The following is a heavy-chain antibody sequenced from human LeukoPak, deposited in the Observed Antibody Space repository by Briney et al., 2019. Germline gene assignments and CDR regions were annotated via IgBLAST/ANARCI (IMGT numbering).Heavy chain of an antibody. CDR1: GFXFSTYA. D-gene: IGHD2-2*01. V-gene: IGHV3-23*01. J-gene: IGHJ5*02. CDR3: AKSGVPAAMSWFDP. CDR2: ISGSGSST. Sequence: GGSLRLSCAASGFXFSTYAISWVRQAPGKGLEWVSTISGSGSSTYYADSVKGRFTISRDSSKNTLYLQMNSLRAEDTAVYYCAKSGVPAAMSWFDPWGQGTLVTVSS.